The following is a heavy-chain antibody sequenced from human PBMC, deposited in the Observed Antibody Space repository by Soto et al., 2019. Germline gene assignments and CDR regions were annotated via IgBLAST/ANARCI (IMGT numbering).Heavy chain of an antibody. V-gene: IGHV3-23*01. Sequence: GGSQRLSYAASGFNFSNYAMRWVRQASGKGLEWVSAISGSGGSTYYADSVKGRFTISRDNSKNTLYLQMNSMRAEDTAVYYCANNGPSNDFWSGYYFSWGQGTLVTVSS. J-gene: IGHJ5*02. CDR2: ISGSGGST. D-gene: IGHD3-3*01. CDR3: ANNGPSNDFWSGYYFS. CDR1: GFNFSNYA.